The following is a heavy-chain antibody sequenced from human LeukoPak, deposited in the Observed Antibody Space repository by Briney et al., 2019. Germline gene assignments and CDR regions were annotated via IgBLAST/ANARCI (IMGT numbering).Heavy chain of an antibody. D-gene: IGHD4-17*01. CDR3: ARGPATTVTYSVWFDP. CDR2: IYYSGST. V-gene: IGHV4-39*07. J-gene: IGHJ5*02. Sequence: SETLSLTCTVSGVSISSSSYYWGWIRQPPGKGLEWIGSIYYSGSTYYNPSLKSRVTISVDTSKNQFSLKLSSVTAADTAVYYCARGPATTVTYSVWFDPWGQGTLVTVSS. CDR1: GVSISSSSYY.